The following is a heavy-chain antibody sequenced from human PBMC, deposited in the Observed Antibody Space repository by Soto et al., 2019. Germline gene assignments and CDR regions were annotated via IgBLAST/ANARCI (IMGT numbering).Heavy chain of an antibody. J-gene: IGHJ5*02. V-gene: IGHV3-33*01. CDR1: GFTFSSYG. CDR2: IWYDGSNK. Sequence: QVQLVESGGGVVQPGRSLRLSCAASGFTFSSYGMHWVRQAPGKGLEWVAVIWYDGSNKYYADSVKGRFTISRDNSKNTLYLQMNSLRAEATAVYYCARDSDSGYVPYLSSWCQGTLVTVSS. CDR3: ARDSDSGYVPYLSS. D-gene: IGHD5-12*01.